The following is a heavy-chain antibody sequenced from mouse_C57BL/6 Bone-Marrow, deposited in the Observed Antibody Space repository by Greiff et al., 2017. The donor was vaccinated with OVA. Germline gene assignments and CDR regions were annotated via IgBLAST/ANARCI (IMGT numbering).Heavy chain of an antibody. CDR3: AEGGNYDY. V-gene: IGHV1-59*01. CDR1: GYTFTSYW. D-gene: IGHD2-1*01. CDR2: IDPSDSYT. Sequence: QVQLQQPGAELVRPGTSVKLSCKASGYTFTSYWMHWVKQRPGQGLEWIGVIDPSDSYTNYNQKFKGKATLTVDTSSNTAYLQLSSLTSEDTAVYYCAEGGNYDYWGQGTTLTVSS. J-gene: IGHJ2*01.